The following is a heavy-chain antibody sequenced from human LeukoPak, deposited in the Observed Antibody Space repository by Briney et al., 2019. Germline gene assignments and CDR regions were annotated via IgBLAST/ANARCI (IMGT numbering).Heavy chain of an antibody. V-gene: IGHV3-20*04. D-gene: IGHD2-21*01. CDR1: GFTFSSYA. Sequence: GGSLRLSCAASGFTFSSYAMSWVRQVPGKGLEWVSGINSNGGSTGYVDSVKGRFTISRDNAKNSLYLQMNSLRAEDTALYYCAREGTHINYYLYFYIDVWGKGSTVTVSS. CDR3: AREGTHINYYLYFYIDV. CDR2: INSNGGST. J-gene: IGHJ6*03.